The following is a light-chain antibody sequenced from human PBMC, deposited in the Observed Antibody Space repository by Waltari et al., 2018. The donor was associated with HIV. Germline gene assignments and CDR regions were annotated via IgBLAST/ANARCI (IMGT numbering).Light chain of an antibody. J-gene: IGLJ3*02. V-gene: IGLV1-44*01. CDR2: EVT. CDR3: CSYVGSRTLL. Sequence: QSVLTQPPSASGTPGQRVTISCSGSSSNIGSNTVNWYQQLPGTAPKLTIYEVTKRPPGVSNRFSGSKSGNTASLTISGLQADDEADYHCCSYVGSRTLLFGGGTKVTVL. CDR1: SSNIGSNT.